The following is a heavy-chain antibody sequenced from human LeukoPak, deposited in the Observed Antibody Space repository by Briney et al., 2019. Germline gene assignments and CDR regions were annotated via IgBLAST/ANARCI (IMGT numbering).Heavy chain of an antibody. V-gene: IGHV1-24*01. CDR3: AAGPFYGDNWFDP. CDR1: GYTLTELS. CDR2: FDPEDGET. D-gene: IGHD4-17*01. Sequence: GASVKVSCKVSGYTLTELSMHWVRQAPGKGLEWMGGFDPEDGETIYAQKFQGRVTMTEDTSTDTAYMELSSLRSDDTAVYYCAAGPFYGDNWFDPWGQGTLVTVSS. J-gene: IGHJ5*02.